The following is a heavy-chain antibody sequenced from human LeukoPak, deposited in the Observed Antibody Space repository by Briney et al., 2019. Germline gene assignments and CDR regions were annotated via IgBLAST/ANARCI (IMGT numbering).Heavy chain of an antibody. D-gene: IGHD6-13*01. CDR3: VRSYSSSWYAGEY. CDR2: ISSNGGST. J-gene: IGHJ4*02. Sequence: GGSLRLSCSASGCTFSSYAMHWVRQAPGKGLEYVSAISSNGGSTYYADSVKGRFTISRDNSKNTLYLQMSSLRAEDTAVYYCVRSYSSSWYAGEYWGQGTLVTVSS. CDR1: GCTFSSYA. V-gene: IGHV3-64D*09.